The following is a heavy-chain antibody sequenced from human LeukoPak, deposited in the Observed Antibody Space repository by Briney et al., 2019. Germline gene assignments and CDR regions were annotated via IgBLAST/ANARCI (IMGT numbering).Heavy chain of an antibody. CDR3: ARADSSSWRL. V-gene: IGHV4-34*01. CDR1: GGSFSGYY. D-gene: IGHD6-13*01. Sequence: SETLSLTCAVYGGSFSGYYWSWIRQPPGKGLEWIGEINHSGSTNYNPSLKSRVTISVDMSKNQFSLKLSSVTAADTAVYYCARADSSSWRLWGQGTLVTVSS. CDR2: INHSGST. J-gene: IGHJ4*02.